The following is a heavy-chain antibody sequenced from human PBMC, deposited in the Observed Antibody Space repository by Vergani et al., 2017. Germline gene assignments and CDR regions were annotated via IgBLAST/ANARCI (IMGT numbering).Heavy chain of an antibody. D-gene: IGHD4-11*01. V-gene: IGHV3-30*18. Sequence: QVQLVESGGGVVQPGRSLRLSCAASGFTFSSYGMHWVRQAPGKGLEWVAVISYDGSNKYYADSVKGRFTISRDNSKNTLYLQMNSLTAEDTAVYYCAKDPSAPTVTSEYYFYYGMDVWGQGTTVTVSS. CDR1: GFTFSSYG. J-gene: IGHJ6*02. CDR3: AKDPSAPTVTSEYYFYYGMDV. CDR2: ISYDGSNK.